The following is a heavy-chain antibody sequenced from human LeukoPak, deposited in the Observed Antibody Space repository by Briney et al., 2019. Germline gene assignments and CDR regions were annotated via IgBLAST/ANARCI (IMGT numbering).Heavy chain of an antibody. CDR1: DGSISSDNSY. V-gene: IGHV4-30-4*01. CDR3: ARGLPPGFDY. Sequence: PSETLSLTCTVSDGSISSDNSYWSWVRQPPGKGLEWIGYIYYSGSTFYNPSLKSRVTISVDTSKNQFSLKLSSVTAADTAVYYCARGLPPGFDYWGQGTLVIVSS. J-gene: IGHJ4*02. CDR2: IYYSGST. D-gene: IGHD4-11*01.